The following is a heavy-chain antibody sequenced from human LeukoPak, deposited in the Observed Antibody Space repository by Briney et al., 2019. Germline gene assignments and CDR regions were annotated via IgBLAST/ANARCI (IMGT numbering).Heavy chain of an antibody. Sequence: PGGSLRLSCAASGFTFSSYAMSWVRQAPGKGLEWVSAISSSGGSTYYADSVKGRFTISRDNSKNTLYLQVNSLRVEDTAVYYCTKRDFWSGYFDYWGQGTLVTVSS. V-gene: IGHV3-23*01. CDR2: ISSSGGST. CDR1: GFTFSSYA. J-gene: IGHJ4*02. D-gene: IGHD3-3*01. CDR3: TKRDFWSGYFDY.